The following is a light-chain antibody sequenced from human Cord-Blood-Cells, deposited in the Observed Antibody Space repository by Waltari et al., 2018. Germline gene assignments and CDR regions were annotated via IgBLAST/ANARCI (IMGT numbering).Light chain of an antibody. CDR3: SSYTSSSTLV. V-gene: IGLV2-14*03. Sequence: QSALTQPASVSGSPGQSLTIPCTGTSRAVGGYKYVSWYQQHPGKAPKLMMYDVSNRPSGVSNRFSGSKSGNTASLTISGLQAEDEADYYCSSYTSSSTLVFGGGTKLTVL. CDR1: SRAVGGYKY. J-gene: IGLJ3*02. CDR2: DVS.